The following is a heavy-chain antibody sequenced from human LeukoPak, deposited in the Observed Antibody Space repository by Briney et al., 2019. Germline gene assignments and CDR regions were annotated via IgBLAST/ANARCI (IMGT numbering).Heavy chain of an antibody. Sequence: NPSETLSLTCTVSGGSISSYYWSWIRQPPGKGLEWIGYIYYSGSTNYNPSLKSRVTISVDRSKNQFSLKLSSVTAADTAVYYCARVGAIAVAGYYFDYWGQGTLVTVSS. V-gene: IGHV4-59*01. D-gene: IGHD6-19*01. J-gene: IGHJ4*02. CDR2: IYYSGST. CDR1: GGSISSYY. CDR3: ARVGAIAVAGYYFDY.